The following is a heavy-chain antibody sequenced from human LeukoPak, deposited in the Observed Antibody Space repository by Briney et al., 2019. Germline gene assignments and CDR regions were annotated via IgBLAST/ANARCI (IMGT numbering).Heavy chain of an antibody. Sequence: GGSLRLSCAASGFTFSDYFLTWIRQAPGKGLEWVSYISSSGSSIYYADSVKGRFTISRDNAKNSLYLQMNSLRAEDTAVYYCAREVAYCGGDCHLFDYWGQGTLVTVSS. V-gene: IGHV3-11*04. CDR2: ISSSGSSI. CDR3: AREVAYCGGDCHLFDY. J-gene: IGHJ4*02. D-gene: IGHD2-21*02. CDR1: GFTFSDYF.